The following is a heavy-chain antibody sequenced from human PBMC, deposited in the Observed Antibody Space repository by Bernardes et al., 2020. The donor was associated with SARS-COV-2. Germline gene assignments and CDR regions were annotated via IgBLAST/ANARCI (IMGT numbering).Heavy chain of an antibody. CDR3: AREKTRHCSGGSCYNVDAFDI. Sequence: GGSLRLSCAASGFTFTSYSMNWVRQAPGKGLEWVSSITSSSPYIYYADSVKGRFTISRDNAKNSLYLQMNSLRAEDTAVYYCAREKTRHCSGGSCYNVDAFDIWGQGTMVTVSS. V-gene: IGHV3-21*01. CDR1: GFTFTSYS. CDR2: ITSSSPYI. J-gene: IGHJ3*02. D-gene: IGHD2-15*01.